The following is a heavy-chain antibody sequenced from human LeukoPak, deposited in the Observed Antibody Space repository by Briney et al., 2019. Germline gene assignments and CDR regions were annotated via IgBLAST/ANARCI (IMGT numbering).Heavy chain of an antibody. Sequence: QPGGSLRLSCAASGFTFSSYWMNWVRQAPGKGLVWVSRIASDGSSTTYADSVKGRFSISRDNAKNTLYLQMNSLRVEDTAVYYCARGRPHGNDYWGQGTLATVSS. V-gene: IGHV3-74*01. CDR3: ARGRPHGNDY. CDR2: IASDGSST. J-gene: IGHJ4*02. CDR1: GFTFSSYW. D-gene: IGHD4-23*01.